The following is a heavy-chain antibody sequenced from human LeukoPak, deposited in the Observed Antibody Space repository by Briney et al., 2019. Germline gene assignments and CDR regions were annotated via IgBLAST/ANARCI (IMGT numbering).Heavy chain of an antibody. CDR2: INPNSGGR. D-gene: IGHD3-22*01. CDR1: XXTFTWXY. Sequence: VKVSCKGXXXTFTWXYMDWVGQARGQGVEGMGWINPNSGGRNYAQKFQGRVTMTRDTSISTAYMELSRLRSDDTAVYYCASSFSRTYYYDSSGYHTLGYWGQGTLVTVP. J-gene: IGHJ4*02. V-gene: IGHV1-2*02. CDR3: ASSFSRTYYYDSSGYHTLGY.